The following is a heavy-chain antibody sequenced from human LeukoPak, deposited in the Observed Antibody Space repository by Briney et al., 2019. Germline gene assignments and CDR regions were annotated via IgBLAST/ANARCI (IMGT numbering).Heavy chain of an antibody. CDR3: ATGAYFAD. D-gene: IGHD2-21*01. J-gene: IGHJ4*02. Sequence: GGSLRLSCAASGFTLSNSGMNWVRQAPGKGLEWVSGITSGGRTYYADSVKGRFTISRDNSMNRLYLQMNSLRAEDTAIYYCATGAYFADWGQGTLVTVSS. V-gene: IGHV3-23*01. CDR2: ITSGGRT. CDR1: GFTLSNSG.